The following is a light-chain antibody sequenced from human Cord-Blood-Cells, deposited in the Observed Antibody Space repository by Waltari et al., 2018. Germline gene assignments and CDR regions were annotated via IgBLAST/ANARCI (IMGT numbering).Light chain of an antibody. Sequence: QSALTQPASVSGSPGQPITISCTGTSSDVGGYNYVSCYQQHPGKAPQLMIYDVSNRPSGVSNRFSGSKSGNTASLTISGLQAEDEADYYCSSYTSSSTYVFGTGTKVTVL. CDR2: DVS. CDR3: SSYTSSSTYV. CDR1: SSDVGGYNY. J-gene: IGLJ1*01. V-gene: IGLV2-14*03.